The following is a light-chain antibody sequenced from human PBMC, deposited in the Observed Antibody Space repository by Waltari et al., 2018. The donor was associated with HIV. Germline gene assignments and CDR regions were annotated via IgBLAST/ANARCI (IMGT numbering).Light chain of an antibody. CDR3: QQRSHWPLT. CDR1: QSVSDF. CDR2: DAS. J-gene: IGKJ4*01. V-gene: IGKV3-11*01. Sequence: ETVLTQSPARLSLSPGARATISCRANQSVSDFLAWYRQTPGQPPRLLIYDASTRATGTPARFSGSGSGTDFTLTISSLEPEDFAVYYCQQRSHWPLTFGGGTKVEMK.